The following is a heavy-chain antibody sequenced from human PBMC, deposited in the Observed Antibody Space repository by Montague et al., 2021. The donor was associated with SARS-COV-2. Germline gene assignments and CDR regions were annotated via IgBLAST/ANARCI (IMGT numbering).Heavy chain of an antibody. CDR2: IHSNGDT. CDR3: TRYVEEISTGYYYFDC. Sequence: SETLSLTCTVSGGSISTYPCSWIRQPSGKALEWIGRIHSNGDTTXNPXLKSRVTMSVDTSKNQFSLKMTSVTAADTAVYYCTRYVEEISTGYYYFDCWGQGTLVTVSS. D-gene: IGHD3-9*01. V-gene: IGHV4-4*07. CDR1: GGSISTYP. J-gene: IGHJ4*02.